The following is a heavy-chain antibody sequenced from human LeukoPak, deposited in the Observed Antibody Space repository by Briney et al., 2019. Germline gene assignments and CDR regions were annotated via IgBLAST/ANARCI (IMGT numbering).Heavy chain of an antibody. V-gene: IGHV4-34*01. J-gene: IGHJ4*02. D-gene: IGHD6-19*01. CDR1: GGSFSGYY. CDR2: INHSGST. Sequence: SETLSLTCAVYGGSFSGYYWSWIRQPPGKGLEWIGEINHSGSTNYNPSLKSRVTISVDTSKNQFSLKLSSVTAADTAVYYCARGRSGWTQWYFDYWGQGTLVTVSS. CDR3: ARGRSGWTQWYFDY.